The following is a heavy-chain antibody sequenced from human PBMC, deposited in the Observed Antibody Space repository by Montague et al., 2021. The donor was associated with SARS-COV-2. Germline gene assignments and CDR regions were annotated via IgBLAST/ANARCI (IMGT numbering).Heavy chain of an antibody. CDR1: GDSIRNSDYS. J-gene: IGHJ4*02. V-gene: IGHV4-39*01. CDR3: ATRERYPQNDFGF. D-gene: IGHD5-24*01. Sequence: SETLSLTCTVSGDSIRNSDYSWGWVRQPPGKGLEWIGNIYNGGTTFYNPSLKSRVTIFVDTSKNQVSLKLSSVTAADTAVYYCATRERYPQNDFGFWGQGTLVTVSS. CDR2: IYNGGTT.